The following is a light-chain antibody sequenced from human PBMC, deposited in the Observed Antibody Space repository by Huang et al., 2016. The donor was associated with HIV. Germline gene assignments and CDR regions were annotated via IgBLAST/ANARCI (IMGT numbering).Light chain of an antibody. J-gene: IGKJ1*01. Sequence: DIQMTQSPSSLSASVGDRVTITCRASQSIISYLNWYQQKPGKAPKLLMHAASSRQSGVPSRFSGSGSGTDFTLTITNLQPEDFATYYCQQSYNTPRTFGQGTNVDFK. CDR3: QQSYNTPRT. V-gene: IGKV1-39*01. CDR1: QSIISY. CDR2: AAS.